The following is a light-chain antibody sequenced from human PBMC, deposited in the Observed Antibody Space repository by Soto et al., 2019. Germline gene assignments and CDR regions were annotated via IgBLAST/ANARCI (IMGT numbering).Light chain of an antibody. Sequence: ESMLTQSPGTLSLSPGERATLSCRASQSVSTRYLAWYQQKPGQAPRLLIYGASIRAAGIPDRFSGSGSGTDFTLTIISLEPEDFAVYYCHHFGRSPLAFTFGQGTKLAI. CDR1: QSVSTRY. J-gene: IGKJ2*01. V-gene: IGKV3-20*01. CDR2: GAS. CDR3: HHFGRSPLAFT.